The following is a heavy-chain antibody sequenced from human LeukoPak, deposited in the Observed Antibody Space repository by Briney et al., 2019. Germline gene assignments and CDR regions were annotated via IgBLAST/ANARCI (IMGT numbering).Heavy chain of an antibody. Sequence: SETLSLTCSVSGGSISSYYWSWIRQPPGKGLEWIGSVDYSGSTYYNPSLKSLVTISLDTSKNQFSLKLSSVTTADTAVYYCARDFSARGVVEINDAFDIWGQGTMVTVSS. V-gene: IGHV4-59*05. CDR1: GGSISSYY. CDR2: VDYSGST. J-gene: IGHJ3*02. CDR3: ARDFSARGVVEINDAFDI. D-gene: IGHD3-3*01.